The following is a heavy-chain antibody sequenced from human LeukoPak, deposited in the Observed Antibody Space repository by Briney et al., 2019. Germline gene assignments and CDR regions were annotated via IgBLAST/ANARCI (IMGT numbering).Heavy chain of an antibody. CDR3: ARDVGGFGYYSDY. V-gene: IGHV3-7*05. D-gene: IGHD5-12*01. Sequence: PGGSLRLSCAASGFTFNSYWMSLVRQAPGKGLEWVANIKQDGSAKYYVDSVKGRFTISRDNAKNSLYLQMNSLRAEDTAVYYCARDVGGFGYYSDYWGQGTLVTVSS. CDR1: GFTFNSYW. CDR2: IKQDGSAK. J-gene: IGHJ4*02.